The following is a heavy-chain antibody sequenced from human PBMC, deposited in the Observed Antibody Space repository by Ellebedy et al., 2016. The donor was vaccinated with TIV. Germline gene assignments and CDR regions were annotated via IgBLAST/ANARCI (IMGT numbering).Heavy chain of an antibody. CDR3: AREHGSRFDY. V-gene: IGHV1-2*02. CDR2: INPNSGAT. J-gene: IGHJ4*02. D-gene: IGHD3-10*01. CDR1: GYTLTDYY. Sequence: AASVKVSCKASGYTLTDYYMHWVRQAPGQGLEGMGWINPNSGATTYVKKFQGRIIITGDSTISTAYMDLSGLRSDDTAVYYCAREHGSRFDYWGQGTRLTVSS.